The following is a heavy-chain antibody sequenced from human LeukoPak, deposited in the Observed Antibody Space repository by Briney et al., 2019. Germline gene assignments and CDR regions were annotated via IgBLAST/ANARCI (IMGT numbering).Heavy chain of an antibody. V-gene: IGHV3-21*06. Sequence: GGSLRLSCAASGFSLSSYRMNWVRQAPGKGLEWVSSVSNSGDYIHYADSVKGRFTISRDNSKNSLYLQMNSLRAEDTAVYYCAKEGSIFGVVIRPYYFDYWGQGTLVTVSS. CDR2: VSNSGDYI. J-gene: IGHJ4*02. CDR3: AKEGSIFGVVIRPYYFDY. CDR1: GFSLSSYR. D-gene: IGHD3-3*01.